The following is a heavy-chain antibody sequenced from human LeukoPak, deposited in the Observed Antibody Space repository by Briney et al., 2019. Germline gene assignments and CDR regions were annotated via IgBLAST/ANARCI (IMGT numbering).Heavy chain of an antibody. J-gene: IGHJ4*02. D-gene: IGHD3-22*01. CDR3: ARERSSGPDFDY. Sequence: ASVNVSCKASGYTFTDYYIHWVRQAPGPGLEWLGWINPNSGGTHYAQKFQDRVIMTRDTSIRTAYMELRRLRSDDTAVYYCARERSSGPDFDYWGQGTLVTVSS. CDR1: GYTFTDYY. V-gene: IGHV1-2*02. CDR2: INPNSGGT.